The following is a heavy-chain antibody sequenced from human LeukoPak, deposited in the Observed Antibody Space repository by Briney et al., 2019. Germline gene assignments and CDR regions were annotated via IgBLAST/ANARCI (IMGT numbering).Heavy chain of an antibody. CDR2: IYHSGST. Sequence: PSETLSLTCAVSGGSISSGGYSWSWIRQPPGKGLEWIGYIYHSGSTYYNPSLKSRVTISVDRSKNQFSLKLSSVTAADTAVYYCAGRIRSQYYFDYWGQGTLVTVSS. D-gene: IGHD2/OR15-2a*01. V-gene: IGHV4-30-2*01. CDR3: AGRIRSQYYFDY. CDR1: GGSISSGGYS. J-gene: IGHJ4*02.